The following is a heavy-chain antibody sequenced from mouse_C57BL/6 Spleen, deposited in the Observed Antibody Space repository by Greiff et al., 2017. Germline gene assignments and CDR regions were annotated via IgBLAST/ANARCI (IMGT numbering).Heavy chain of an antibody. Sequence: QVQLQQSGAELVKPGASVKMSCKASGYTFTSYWITWVKQRPGQGLEWIGDIYPGSGSTNYNEKFKSKATLTVDTSSSTAYMQLSSLTSEDSAVYYCARPLYYYDSRGAMDYWGQGTSVTVSS. J-gene: IGHJ4*01. CDR1: GYTFTSYW. D-gene: IGHD1-1*01. CDR2: IYPGSGST. CDR3: ARPLYYYDSRGAMDY. V-gene: IGHV1-55*01.